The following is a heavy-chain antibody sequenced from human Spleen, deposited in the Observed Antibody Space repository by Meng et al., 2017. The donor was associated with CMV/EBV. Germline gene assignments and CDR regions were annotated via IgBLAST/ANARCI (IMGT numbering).Heavy chain of an antibody. CDR1: GFTFSSYA. CDR3: ARGGKVGAKSPLDY. D-gene: IGHD1-26*01. Sequence: GGSLRLSCAASGFTFSSYAMSWVRQAPGKGLEWVSIIYAGGSTYYADSVKGRFTISRDNSKNTLYLQMNSLRTEDTAVYYCARGGKVGAKSPLDYWGQGTLVTVSS. V-gene: IGHV3-66*02. CDR2: IYAGGST. J-gene: IGHJ4*02.